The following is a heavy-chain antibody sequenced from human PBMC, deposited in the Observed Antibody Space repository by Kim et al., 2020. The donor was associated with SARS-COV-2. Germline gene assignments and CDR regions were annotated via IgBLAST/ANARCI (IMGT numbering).Heavy chain of an antibody. CDR3: ARLIPDIVVVPAAMDY. CDR1: GYTFTSYA. V-gene: IGHV7-4-1*02. D-gene: IGHD2-2*01. CDR2: INTNTGNP. Sequence: ASVKVSCKASGYTFTSYAMNWVRQAPGQGLEWMGWINTNTGNPTYAQGFTGRFVFSLDTSVSTAYLQISSLKAEDTAVYYCARLIPDIVVVPAAMDYWGQGTLVTVSS. J-gene: IGHJ4*02.